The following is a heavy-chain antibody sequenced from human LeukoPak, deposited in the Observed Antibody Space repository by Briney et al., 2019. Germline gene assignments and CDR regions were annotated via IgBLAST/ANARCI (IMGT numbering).Heavy chain of an antibody. J-gene: IGHJ4*02. CDR3: ASGDYQQFDY. CDR1: GYSISSDYY. V-gene: IGHV4-38-2*02. D-gene: IGHD2-21*01. CDR2: IYHSGIT. Sequence: SETLSLTCTVSGYSISSDYYWGWIRQPPGEGLEWIGSIYHSGITYYNPSLKSRVTISVDTSKNQFSLKLSSVTAADTAVYYCASGDYQQFDYWGQGTLVTVSS.